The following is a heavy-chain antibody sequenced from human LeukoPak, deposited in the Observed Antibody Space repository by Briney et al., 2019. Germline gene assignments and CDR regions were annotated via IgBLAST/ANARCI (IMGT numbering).Heavy chain of an antibody. D-gene: IGHD1-1*01. CDR1: GFTFSSYW. V-gene: IGHV3-74*01. CDR3: ARVEGTTQYLDY. Sequence: GGSLRLSCAASGFTFSSYWMHWVRQAPGKGLVWVSRIKSDGSTNYADSVKGRFTISRDNAKNTVSLQMNSLRAEDTGVYYCARVEGTTQYLDYWGQGTLVTVSS. CDR2: IKSDGST. J-gene: IGHJ4*02.